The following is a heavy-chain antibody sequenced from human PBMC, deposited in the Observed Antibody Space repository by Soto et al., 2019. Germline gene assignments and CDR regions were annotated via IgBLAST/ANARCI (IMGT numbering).Heavy chain of an antibody. V-gene: IGHV3-23*01. J-gene: IGHJ4*02. CDR3: AKDKALGVGSCFSD. Sequence: VQLLESGGGLVQPGGSLRLSCAASGFTFRNFAMSWVRQVPGKGLEWVSAISGSGGSGENTYYAASVKGGFTISRDNSKSTLYLHMSGLRPEDTALYYCAKDKALGVGSCFSDWGQGTLVTVSS. D-gene: IGHD2-15*01. CDR1: GFTFRNFA. CDR2: ISGSGGSGENT.